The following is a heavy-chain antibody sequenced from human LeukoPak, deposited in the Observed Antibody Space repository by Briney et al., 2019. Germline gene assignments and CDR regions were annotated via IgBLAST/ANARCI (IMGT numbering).Heavy chain of an antibody. J-gene: IGHJ4*02. CDR3: CEAPAGSGGFDY. Sequence: PSETLSLTCTVSGGSFSNYYLSWIRQPPGKGLEWIGYICYSGSTNYNPSLKSRGSISIDTSKKRFFLRQSSVTAADAAVYYCCEAPAGSGGFDYWGQGTLVTVSS. CDR1: GGSFSNYY. CDR2: ICYSGST. V-gene: IGHV4-59*01. D-gene: IGHD2-15*01.